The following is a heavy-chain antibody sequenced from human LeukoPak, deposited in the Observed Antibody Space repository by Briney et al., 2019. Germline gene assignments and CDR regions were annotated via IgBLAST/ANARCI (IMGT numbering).Heavy chain of an antibody. D-gene: IGHD4-23*01. CDR1: GGSISSGAHY. CDR2: ISYSGST. Sequence: SETLSLTCTVSGGSISSGAHYWSWDRQPPGKGLEWIGYISYSGSTYYNPSLKSRVTISIDTSKSQFSLKLSSVTAADTAVYYCARYYGGNSNFDYWGQGTLVTVSS. CDR3: ARYYGGNSNFDY. V-gene: IGHV4-30-4*01. J-gene: IGHJ4*02.